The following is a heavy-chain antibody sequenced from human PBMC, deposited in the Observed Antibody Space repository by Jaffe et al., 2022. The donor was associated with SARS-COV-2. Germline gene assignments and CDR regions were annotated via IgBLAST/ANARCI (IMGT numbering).Heavy chain of an antibody. CDR1: GFTFRSYS. CDR2: ISSSSTYI. J-gene: IGHJ4*02. D-gene: IGHD2-2*01. V-gene: IGHV3-21*02. CDR3: ARLGVVEAATGFFGGSSVGYDY. Sequence: EEQLVESGGGLVKPGGSLRLSCAASGFTFRSYSMNWVRQAPGKGLEWVSSISSSSTYIYYTDSVKGRFAISRDNAKNSLYLEMNSLRAEDTAVYYCARLGVVEAATGFFGGSSVGYDYWGQGTLVTVSS.